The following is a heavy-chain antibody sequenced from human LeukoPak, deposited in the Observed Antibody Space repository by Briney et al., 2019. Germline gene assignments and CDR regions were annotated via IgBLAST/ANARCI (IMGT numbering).Heavy chain of an antibody. CDR3: ARVRGATGY. J-gene: IGHJ4*02. D-gene: IGHD1-26*01. CDR2: INHSGST. Sequence: SETLSLTCAVYGGSFSGYYWSWIRQPPGEGLEWIGEINHSGSTNYNPSLKSRVTISVDTSKNQFSLKLSSVTAADTAVYYCARVRGATGYWGQGTLVTVSS. V-gene: IGHV4-34*01. CDR1: GGSFSGYY.